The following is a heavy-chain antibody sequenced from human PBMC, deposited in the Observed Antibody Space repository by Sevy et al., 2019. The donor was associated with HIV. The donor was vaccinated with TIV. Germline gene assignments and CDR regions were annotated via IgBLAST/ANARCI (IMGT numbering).Heavy chain of an antibody. Sequence: SETLSLTCTVSGASVSGGGYSWVWIRQPPGKGLEWIGYFVHRGSTHYNPSLKNRVTISVDDSKNLFSLTLNSVTAADTAVYYCARSAGGGLYYALGSWGLGTLVSVSS. J-gene: IGHJ5*02. D-gene: IGHD3-10*01. CDR1: GASVSGGGYS. CDR3: ARSAGGGLYYALGS. V-gene: IGHV4-30-2*01. CDR2: FVHRGST.